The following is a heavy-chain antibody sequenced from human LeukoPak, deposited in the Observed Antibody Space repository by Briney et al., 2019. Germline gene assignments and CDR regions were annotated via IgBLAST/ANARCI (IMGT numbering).Heavy chain of an antibody. D-gene: IGHD2-8*01. CDR2: ISDYNGNT. J-gene: IGHJ6*02. CDR1: GFTFTRYA. V-gene: IGHV1-18*01. Sequence: ASVKVSCKASGFTFTRYAITWVRQAPGKGHEWMGWISDYNGNTNYAQKYQGRVTMTTDTSTRTAYMELRSLRSDDTAVYYCARVVRSDSFDYDYYYAIDVRGQGTTVTVSS. CDR3: ARVVRSDSFDYDYYYAIDV.